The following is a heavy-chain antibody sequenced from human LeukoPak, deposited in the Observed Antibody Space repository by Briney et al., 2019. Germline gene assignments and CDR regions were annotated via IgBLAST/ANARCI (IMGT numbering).Heavy chain of an antibody. CDR3: AKDRQWLQIDY. J-gene: IGHJ4*02. CDR2: ISYDGSNK. D-gene: IGHD6-19*01. Sequence: GGSLRLSCAASGXTFSSYGMHWVRQAPGKGLEWVAVISYDGSNKYYADSVKGRFTISRDNSKNTLYLQMNSLRAEDTAAYYCAKDRQWLQIDYWGQGALVTVSS. V-gene: IGHV3-30*18. CDR1: GXTFSSYG.